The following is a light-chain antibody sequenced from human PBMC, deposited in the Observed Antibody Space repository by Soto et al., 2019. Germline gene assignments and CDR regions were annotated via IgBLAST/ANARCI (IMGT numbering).Light chain of an antibody. CDR3: QQYGSSPWT. J-gene: IGKJ1*01. Sequence: EIVLTQSRGSLYLSPGERAIISYRASQSVSSSYLASYQQKPGQAPRPLIYGASSRAIGIPDRFSGSGSGTDITLTISRLEPEDFAVYYRQQYGSSPWTVGQGTKVEIK. CDR1: QSVSSSY. CDR2: GAS. V-gene: IGKV3-20*01.